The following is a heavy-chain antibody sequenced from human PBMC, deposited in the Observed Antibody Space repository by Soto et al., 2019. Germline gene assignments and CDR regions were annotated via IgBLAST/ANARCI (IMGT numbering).Heavy chain of an antibody. V-gene: IGHV3-30-3*01. J-gene: IGHJ6*04. D-gene: IGHD2-15*01. CDR2: ISYDGSNK. Sequence: QVQLVESGGGVVQPGRSLRLSCAASGFTFSSYAMHWVRQAPGKGLEWVAVISYDGSNKYYADSVKGRFTISRDNSKNTLYLQMNSLRAEDTAVYYCAREIGYCSGGSCYSFPYYYYGMDVWGKGTTVPVSS. CDR1: GFTFSSYA. CDR3: AREIGYCSGGSCYSFPYYYYGMDV.